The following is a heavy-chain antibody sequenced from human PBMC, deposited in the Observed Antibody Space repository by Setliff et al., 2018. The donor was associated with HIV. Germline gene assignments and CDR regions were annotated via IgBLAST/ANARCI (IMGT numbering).Heavy chain of an antibody. D-gene: IGHD1-26*01. CDR1: GFTYSSYW. J-gene: IGHJ3*02. Sequence: GGSLRLSCAASGFTYSSYWMGWVRQAPGKGLEWVANIKQDGSEKYYVDSVKGRFTISRDNAKNSLYLQMNSLRAEDTAVYYCARYRPNHPQNAFDIWGQGTMVTVSS. CDR3: ARYRPNHPQNAFDI. V-gene: IGHV3-7*01. CDR2: IKQDGSEK.